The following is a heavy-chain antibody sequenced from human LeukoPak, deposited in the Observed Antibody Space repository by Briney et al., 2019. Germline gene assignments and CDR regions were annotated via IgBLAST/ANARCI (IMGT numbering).Heavy chain of an antibody. V-gene: IGHV3-23*01. CDR2: ISGSGGST. CDR1: GFTFSSYA. J-gene: IGHJ4*02. CDR3: AKDWEVLLWFGEFSYFDY. D-gene: IGHD3-10*01. Sequence: GGSLRLSCAASGFTFSSYAMSWVRQAPGKGLEWVSAISGSGGSTYYADSVKGRFTISRDNSKNTLYLQMNSLRAEDTAVYYGAKDWEVLLWFGEFSYFDYWGQGTLATVSS.